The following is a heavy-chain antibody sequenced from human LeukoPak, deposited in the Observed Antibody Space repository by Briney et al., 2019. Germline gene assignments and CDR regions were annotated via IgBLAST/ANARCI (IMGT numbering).Heavy chain of an antibody. D-gene: IGHD5-12*01. J-gene: IGHJ4*02. V-gene: IGHV3-21*01. CDR1: GFTFSSYS. CDR2: ISSSSSYI. CDR3: ARGRYSGYFFDY. Sequence: GGSLRLSCAAYGFTFSSYSMNWVRQAPGKGLEWVSSISSSSSYIYYADSVKGRFTISRDNAKNSLYLQMNSLRAEDTAVYYCARGRYSGYFFDYWGQGTLVTVSS.